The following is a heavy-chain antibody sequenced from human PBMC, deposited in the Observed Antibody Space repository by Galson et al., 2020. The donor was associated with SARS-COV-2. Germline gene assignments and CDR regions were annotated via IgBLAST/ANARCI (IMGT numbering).Heavy chain of an antibody. CDR2: ISSSSKYI. Sequence: GGSLRLSCAAAGFTFRSNSMNWVRQAPGKGLEWVSSISSSSKYIYYADSVKGRFTISRDNAKNSLYLQMDSLRAEDTAVYYCTREPASNYFYYYMDVWGKGTTVNVSS. V-gene: IGHV3-21*01. D-gene: IGHD6-13*01. CDR3: TREPASNYFYYYMDV. J-gene: IGHJ6*03. CDR1: GFTFRSNS.